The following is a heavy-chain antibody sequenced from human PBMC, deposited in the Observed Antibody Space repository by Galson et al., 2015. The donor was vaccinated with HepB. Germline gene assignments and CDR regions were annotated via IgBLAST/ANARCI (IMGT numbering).Heavy chain of an antibody. Sequence: SVKVSCKASGYTFTSYGISWVRQAPGQGLEWMGWISAYNGNTNYAQKLQGRVTITADKSTSTAYMELSSLRSEDTAVYYCARDTNDRYGSGSYYNYWFDPWGQGTLVTVSS. V-gene: IGHV1-18*04. CDR3: ARDTNDRYGSGSYYNYWFDP. CDR2: ISAYNGNT. CDR1: GYTFTSYG. J-gene: IGHJ5*02. D-gene: IGHD3-10*01.